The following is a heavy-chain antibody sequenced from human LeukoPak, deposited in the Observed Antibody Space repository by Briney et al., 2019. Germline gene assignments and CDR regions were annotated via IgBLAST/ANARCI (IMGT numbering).Heavy chain of an antibody. D-gene: IGHD6-13*01. CDR1: GYTFTGYY. J-gene: IGHJ4*02. V-gene: IGHV1-2*02. CDR3: ARGHSSSWAETYYFDY. CDR2: INPNSGGT. Sequence: ASVKVSCKASGYTFTGYYMHWVRQAPGQGLEWMGWINPNSGGTNYAQKFQGRVTMTRDTSISTAYMELSRLRSDDTAVYYRARGHSSSWAETYYFDYWGQGTLVTVSS.